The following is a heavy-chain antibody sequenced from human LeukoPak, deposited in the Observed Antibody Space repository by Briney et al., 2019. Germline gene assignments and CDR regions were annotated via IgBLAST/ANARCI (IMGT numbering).Heavy chain of an antibody. V-gene: IGHV1-69*05. CDR2: IIPIFDTG. CDR1: GGSFSNYA. J-gene: IGHJ3*02. Sequence: SVKVSCKTSGGSFSNYAISWVRQAPGQGLEWMGGIIPIFDTGVYAQKFQDRVTISTDESTSTVYMDLSSLRSEDTAVYYCASDLRSYYDSSGYQGALDIWGQGTMVTVSS. CDR3: ASDLRSYYDSSGYQGALDI. D-gene: IGHD3-22*01.